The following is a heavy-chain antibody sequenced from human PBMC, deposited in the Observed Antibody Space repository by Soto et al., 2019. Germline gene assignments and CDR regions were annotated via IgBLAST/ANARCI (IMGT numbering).Heavy chain of an antibody. Sequence: GGSLRLSCAASGFTFSSYSMNWVRQAPGKGLEWVSYISSSSTIYYADSVKGRFTISRDNAKNSLYLQMNSLRAEDTAVYYCARGQNIVATDYWGQGTLVTVSS. J-gene: IGHJ4*02. CDR1: GFTFSSYS. CDR2: ISSSSTI. V-gene: IGHV3-48*01. D-gene: IGHD5-12*01. CDR3: ARGQNIVATDY.